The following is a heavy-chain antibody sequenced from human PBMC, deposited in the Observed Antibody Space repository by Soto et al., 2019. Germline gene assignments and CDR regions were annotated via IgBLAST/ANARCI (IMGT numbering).Heavy chain of an antibody. CDR1: GGSISRYY. CDR3: ARWMATPRLYALDI. V-gene: IGHV4-59*01. J-gene: IGHJ3*02. D-gene: IGHD5-12*01. CDR2: IYYSGST. Sequence: SDNLPLTCTVSGGSISRYYWSGVRQPPGKGLEWIGYIYYSGSTNYNPSLKSRVTISVDTSKNQFSLKLSSVTAADKAVYYCARWMATPRLYALDIWGQGKMVP.